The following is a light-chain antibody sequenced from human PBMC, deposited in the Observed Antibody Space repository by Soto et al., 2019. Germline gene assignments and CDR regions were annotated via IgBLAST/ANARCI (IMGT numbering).Light chain of an antibody. CDR1: QSISSW. Sequence: DIQMTQSPYTLSSSVRDRVTIICRASQSISSWLAWYQQKPGKAPTLLIYDASSLESGVPSRFSGSGAGTEFTLTISSLQPDDFATYYCQHYNSYSEAFGQGTKVDIK. CDR2: DAS. V-gene: IGKV1-5*02. CDR3: QHYNSYSEA. J-gene: IGKJ1*01.